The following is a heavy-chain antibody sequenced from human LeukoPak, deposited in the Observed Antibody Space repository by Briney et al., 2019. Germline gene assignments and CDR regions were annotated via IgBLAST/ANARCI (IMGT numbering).Heavy chain of an antibody. D-gene: IGHD5-24*01. V-gene: IGHV4-59*08. Sequence: SETLSLTCTVSGGSMSNYYGSWIRQPPGKGLEWIEYIYFSGSSNYNPSFRSRVTMSVDTSKNQFSLKLSSVTAADTAVYYCARHVRSGYNFLDYWGQGNLVTVSS. CDR3: ARHVRSGYNFLDY. CDR2: IYFSGSS. CDR1: GGSMSNYY. J-gene: IGHJ4*02.